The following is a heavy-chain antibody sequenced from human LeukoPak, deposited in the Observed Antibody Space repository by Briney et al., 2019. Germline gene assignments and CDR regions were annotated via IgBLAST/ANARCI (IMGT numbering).Heavy chain of an antibody. V-gene: IGHV7-4-1*02. CDR3: ARFRPHGYYDTFDI. J-gene: IGHJ3*02. D-gene: IGHD5-18*01. CDR2: INTNSGDP. CDR1: GYTFTNYG. Sequence: GASVKVSCKASGYTFTNYGVNWVRQAPGEGHEWMGWINTNSGDPTYAQGFTGRFVFSLDTSVSTAYLQISSLRAEDTAVYYCARFRPHGYYDTFDIWGQGTMVTVSS.